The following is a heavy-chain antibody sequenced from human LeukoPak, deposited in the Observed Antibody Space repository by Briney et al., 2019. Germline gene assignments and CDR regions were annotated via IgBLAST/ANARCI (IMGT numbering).Heavy chain of an antibody. CDR2: ITGGRST. D-gene: IGHD6-13*01. CDR3: ATPYIAESGTRDY. Sequence: GGSLRLSCAASGFTFSNYAMSWVRQAPGKGLEWISGITGGRSTYYADSVKGRFTISRDNSKNILYLQMDSLRAEDTAVYYCATPYIAESGTRDYWGQGTLVTVSS. J-gene: IGHJ4*02. V-gene: IGHV3-23*01. CDR1: GFTFSNYA.